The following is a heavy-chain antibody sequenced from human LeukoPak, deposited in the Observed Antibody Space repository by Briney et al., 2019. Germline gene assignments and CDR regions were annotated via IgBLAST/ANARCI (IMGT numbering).Heavy chain of an antibody. V-gene: IGHV3-23*01. D-gene: IGHD3-9*01. CDR2: ISGSGGST. CDR1: GFTFSSYA. J-gene: IGHJ4*02. Sequence: GGSLRLSCAASGFTFSSYAMSWVRQAPGKGLEWVSAISGSGGSTYYADSVKGRFTISRDNSKNTLYLQMNSLRAEDTAVYYCAKDAAPYYDILTGYSGYFDYWGQGTLVTVSS. CDR3: AKDAAPYYDILTGYSGYFDY.